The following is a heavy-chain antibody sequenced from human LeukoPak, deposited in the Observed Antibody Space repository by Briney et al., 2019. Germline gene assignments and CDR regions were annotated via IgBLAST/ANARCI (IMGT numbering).Heavy chain of an antibody. J-gene: IGHJ4*02. CDR3: AKAGTPGIPFDY. V-gene: IGHV3-23*01. Sequence: PSETLSLTCTVSGGSISSYYWSWIRQAPGKGLEWVSTITGGGDATDYAASVKGRFTVSRDNSKNTLYLQMNSLRAEDTAVYYCAKAGTPGIPFDYWGQGTLVTVSS. CDR1: GGSISSYY. D-gene: IGHD3-10*01. CDR2: ITGGGDAT.